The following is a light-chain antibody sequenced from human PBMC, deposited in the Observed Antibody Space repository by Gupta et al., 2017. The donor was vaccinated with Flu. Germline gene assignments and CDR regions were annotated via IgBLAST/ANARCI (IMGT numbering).Light chain of an antibody. CDR1: NSGWDSSSKNKC. V-gene: IGKV4-1*01. CDR2: EAS. Sequence: SLGEWATIKYKSSNSGWDSSSKNKCLAWYQQRPGQAPKLLIDEASARATGVPYRFSGSGSETEFTLTISSLQTEDFAVYYCQQDSCSPVTFGHGTKVEIK. J-gene: IGKJ3*01. CDR3: QQDSCSPVT.